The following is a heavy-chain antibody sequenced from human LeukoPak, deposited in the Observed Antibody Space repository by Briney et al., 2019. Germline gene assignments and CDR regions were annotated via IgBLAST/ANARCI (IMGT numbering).Heavy chain of an antibody. V-gene: IGHV3-33*01. D-gene: IGHD3-10*01. CDR2: IWYDGTNE. CDR3: ATDHPSGRGVQISYYHYGMDV. J-gene: IGHJ6*02. CDR1: VVTFSIYG. Sequence: PGRSLTLSCAASVVTFSIYGMHWVRQAPGKGLEWVAVIWYDGTNEYYADSVKGRFTISRDNSKNTLYLQMNSLRAEDTALYFCATDHPSGRGVQISYYHYGMDVWGQGTTVTVSS.